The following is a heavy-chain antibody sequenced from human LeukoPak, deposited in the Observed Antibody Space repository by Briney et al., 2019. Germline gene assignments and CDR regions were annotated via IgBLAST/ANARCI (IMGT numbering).Heavy chain of an antibody. J-gene: IGHJ4*02. Sequence: SETLSLTCTVSGGSISSYYWSWIRQPPGKGLEWIGYIYYSGSTNYNPSLKSRVTISVDTSKNQFSLKLSSVTAADTAVYYCARHVTKATAPNYFDYWGQGTLVTVSS. V-gene: IGHV4-59*08. CDR2: IYYSGST. CDR1: GGSISSYY. D-gene: IGHD1-26*01. CDR3: ARHVTKATAPNYFDY.